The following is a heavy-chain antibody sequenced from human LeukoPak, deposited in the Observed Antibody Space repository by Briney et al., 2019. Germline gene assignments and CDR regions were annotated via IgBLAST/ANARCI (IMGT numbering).Heavy chain of an antibody. D-gene: IGHD3-16*01. J-gene: IGHJ4*02. Sequence: PGGSLRLSCAASGFTVSNNYMSWVRQAPGKGLEWVSGIYSGDNTYYVESVTGRFTISRDNSKNTLFLQMNRLRAEDTAVYYCAGRRVLDASFDYWGQGTLVTVSS. CDR3: AGRRVLDASFDY. V-gene: IGHV3-66*02. CDR1: GFTVSNNY. CDR2: IYSGDNT.